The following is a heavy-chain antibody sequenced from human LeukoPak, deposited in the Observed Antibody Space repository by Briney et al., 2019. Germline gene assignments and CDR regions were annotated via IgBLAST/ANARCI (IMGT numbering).Heavy chain of an antibody. V-gene: IGHV4-39*07. D-gene: IGHD1-26*01. Sequence: KPSETLSLTCTVFGGSISSSSYYWGWIRQPPGKGLEWIGSIYYSGSTYYNPSLKSRVTISVDTSKNQFSLKLSSVTAADTAVYYCARDYSGSRRHAFDIWGQGTMVTVSS. CDR3: ARDYSGSRRHAFDI. CDR2: IYYSGST. J-gene: IGHJ3*02. CDR1: GGSISSSSYY.